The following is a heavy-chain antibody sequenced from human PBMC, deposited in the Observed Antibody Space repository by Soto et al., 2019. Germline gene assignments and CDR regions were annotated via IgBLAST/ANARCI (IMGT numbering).Heavy chain of an antibody. Sequence: SETLSLTCTVSGISISSNDYYWGWIRQPPGKGLEWIGNIYYSGTTYYNPSLKSRVTISVDASKNLFSLKLSSVTAADTAVYYCARQGHSGSFPYWGQGALVTVSS. V-gene: IGHV4-39*01. CDR2: IYYSGTT. D-gene: IGHD1-26*01. CDR3: ARQGHSGSFPY. J-gene: IGHJ4*02. CDR1: GISISSNDYY.